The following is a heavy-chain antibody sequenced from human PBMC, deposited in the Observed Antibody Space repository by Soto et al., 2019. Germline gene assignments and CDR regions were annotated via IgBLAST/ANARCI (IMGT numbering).Heavy chain of an antibody. CDR2: TYYRSQRYN. CDR3: ARWAHEGNFDI. V-gene: IGHV6-1*01. J-gene: IGHJ3*02. Sequence: PSQTLSLTCAISGDSVSTNSAAWNWIMQSPSRGLEWLGRTYYRSQRYNDHAVSVKSRITINPDTSRNQFSLQMNSVTPEDTAVYYCARWAHEGNFDIWGQGTKVIVSS. CDR1: GDSVSTNSAA.